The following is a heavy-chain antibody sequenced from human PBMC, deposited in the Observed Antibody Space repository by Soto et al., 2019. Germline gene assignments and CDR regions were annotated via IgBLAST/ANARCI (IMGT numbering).Heavy chain of an antibody. J-gene: IGHJ4*02. CDR3: ARGMTTVTTSTFDY. D-gene: IGHD4-17*01. CDR2: ISHSGST. Sequence: PSETLSLTCDVSGGSISSGGYSWSWIRQPPGKGLVWIGYISHSGSTYYTPSLKSRVTISVDRSKNQFSLKLSSVTAADTAVYYCARGMTTVTTSTFDYWGQGTLVTVSS. CDR1: GGSISSGGYS. V-gene: IGHV4-30-2*01.